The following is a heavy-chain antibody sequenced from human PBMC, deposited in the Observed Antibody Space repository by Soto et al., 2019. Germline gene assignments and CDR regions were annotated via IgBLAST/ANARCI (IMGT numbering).Heavy chain of an antibody. J-gene: IGHJ4*02. Sequence: SEALSLTCAVSGGSISSGGYSWSWIRQPPGKGLEWIGYIYHSGSTYYNPSLKSRVTISVDTSKNQFSLKLSSVTAADTAVYYCATQYYYGSGIIEFDYWGQGTLVTVSS. CDR3: ATQYYYGSGIIEFDY. CDR2: IYHSGST. CDR1: GGSISSGGYS. D-gene: IGHD3-10*01. V-gene: IGHV4-30-2*02.